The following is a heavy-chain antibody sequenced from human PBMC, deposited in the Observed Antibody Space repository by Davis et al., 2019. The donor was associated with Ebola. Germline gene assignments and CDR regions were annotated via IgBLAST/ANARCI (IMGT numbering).Heavy chain of an antibody. J-gene: IGHJ4*02. CDR1: GFTFSTFG. CDR3: ARYMGSSGIGYFDY. CDR2: IRFDGSEK. D-gene: IGHD3-22*01. Sequence: PGGSLRLSCSASGFTFSTFGMFWVRQAPGKGLEWVAFIRFDGSEKYYADSVEGRFTISRDNSRNTLYLQMNSLRVEDTAVYYCARYMGSSGIGYFDYWGQGTLVTVSS. V-gene: IGHV3-30*02.